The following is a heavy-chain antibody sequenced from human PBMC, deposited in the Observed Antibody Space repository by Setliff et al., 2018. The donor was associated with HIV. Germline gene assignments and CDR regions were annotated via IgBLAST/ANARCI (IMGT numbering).Heavy chain of an antibody. CDR2: INSDGSST. CDR1: GFTFSSYW. CDR3: IRKGEGASAFDI. V-gene: IGHV3-74*01. Sequence: GGSLRLSCAASGFTFSSYWMFWVRQAPGKGLVWVSRINSDGSSTSYADSVKGRFTISRDNAKNTLYLQMNSLRADDTAVYYCIRKGEGASAFDIWAQGTMVTVS. D-gene: IGHD1-26*01. J-gene: IGHJ3*02.